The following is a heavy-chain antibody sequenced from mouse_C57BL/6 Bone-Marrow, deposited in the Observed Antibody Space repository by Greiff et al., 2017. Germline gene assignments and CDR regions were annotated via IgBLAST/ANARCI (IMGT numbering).Heavy chain of an antibody. CDR1: GFTFTSYW. V-gene: IGHV1-7*01. D-gene: IGHD4-1*01. CDR3: ARRGGLGSFAY. CDR2: INPSSGYT. Sequence: QVQLQQSGADLAKPGASVKLSCKASGFTFTSYWMHWVKQRPGQGLEWIGYINPSSGYTKYNQKFKDKATLTADKSSGTAYMQLSSLTYEDSAVYYCARRGGLGSFAYWGQGTLVTVSA. J-gene: IGHJ3*01.